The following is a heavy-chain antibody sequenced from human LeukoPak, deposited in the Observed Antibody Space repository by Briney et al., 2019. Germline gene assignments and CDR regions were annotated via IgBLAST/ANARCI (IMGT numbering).Heavy chain of an antibody. Sequence: GGSLRLSCAASGFIFTNYFMSWVRQAPGKGLEWVASIKHDGSEKYYVDSVRGRFTISRDNTMNTLYLQMSSLRAEDTAVYYCATDRGWRTSGYYLYYFEYWGQGTLVTFSS. CDR2: IKHDGSEK. CDR3: ATDRGWRTSGYYLYYFEY. D-gene: IGHD3-3*01. V-gene: IGHV3-7*01. CDR1: GFIFTNYF. J-gene: IGHJ4*02.